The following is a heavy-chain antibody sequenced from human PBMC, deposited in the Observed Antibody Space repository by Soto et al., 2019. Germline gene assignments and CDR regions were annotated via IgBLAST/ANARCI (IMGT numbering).Heavy chain of an antibody. CDR2: IWYDGSNK. CDR3: AREGTDY. CDR1: GFTFSRYG. Sequence: QVQLVESGGGVVQPGRSLRLSCAASGFTFSRYGMHWVRQAPGKGLEWVAVIWYDGSNKYYADSVKGRFTISRDNSKHTLYLQMNSLRAEDTAVYYCAREGTDYWGQGTLVTVSS. V-gene: IGHV3-33*01. J-gene: IGHJ4*02. D-gene: IGHD3-10*01.